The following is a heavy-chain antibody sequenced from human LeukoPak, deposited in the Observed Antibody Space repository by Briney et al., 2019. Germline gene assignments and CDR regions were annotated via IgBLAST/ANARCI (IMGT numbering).Heavy chain of an antibody. CDR3: ARAPYYDSSGYYYAAPEYFDY. CDR1: GNSISSGDYY. Sequence: SETLSLTCTVSGNSISSGDYYWSWIRQPAGKGLEWIGRIYTSGSTTYNPSLKSRVTISGDTSENQFSLRLSSVTAADTAVYYCARAPYYDSSGYYYAAPEYFDYWGQGTLVTVSS. CDR2: IYTSGST. J-gene: IGHJ4*02. V-gene: IGHV4-61*02. D-gene: IGHD3-22*01.